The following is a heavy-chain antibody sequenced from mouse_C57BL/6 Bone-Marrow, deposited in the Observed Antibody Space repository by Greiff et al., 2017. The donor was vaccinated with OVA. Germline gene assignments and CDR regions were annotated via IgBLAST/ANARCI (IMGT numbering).Heavy chain of an antibody. J-gene: IGHJ2*01. Sequence: EVMLVESGGDLVKPGGSLKLSCAASGFTFSSYGMSWVRQTPDKRLEWVATISSGGSYTYYPDRVKGRFTISRDNAKNTPYLQMSSLKYEDTAMYDGERLWDYDWGGFDYWGQGTTLTVSS. D-gene: IGHD2-4*01. V-gene: IGHV5-6*01. CDR2: ISSGGSYT. CDR1: GFTFSSYG. CDR3: ERLWDYDWGGFDY.